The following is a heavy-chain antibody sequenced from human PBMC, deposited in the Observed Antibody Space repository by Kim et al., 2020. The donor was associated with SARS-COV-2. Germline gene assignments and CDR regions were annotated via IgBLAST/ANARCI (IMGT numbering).Heavy chain of an antibody. CDR2: ISSSSSYI. J-gene: IGHJ4*02. Sequence: GGSLRLSCAASGFTFSSYSMNWVRQAPGKGLEWVSSISSSSSYIYYADSVKGRFTIARDNAKNSLYLQMNSLRAEDTAVYCCASSLLGSGSYYIDYWGQGTLVTVSS. D-gene: IGHD3-10*01. CDR3: ASSLLGSGSYYIDY. V-gene: IGHV3-21*01. CDR1: GFTFSSYS.